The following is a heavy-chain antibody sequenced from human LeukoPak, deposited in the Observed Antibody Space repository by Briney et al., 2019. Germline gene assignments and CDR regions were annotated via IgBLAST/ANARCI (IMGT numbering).Heavy chain of an antibody. Sequence: ASVKVSCKASGYTFTGFHMHWVRQAPGQGLEWMGWINPNSGGTNYAQKFQGRVTMTRDTSISTAYMELSRLRSDDTAVYYCARNPPRGAQKRIAAAGVDYWGQGTLVTVSS. CDR3: ARNPPRGAQKRIAAAGVDY. CDR1: GYTFTGFH. V-gene: IGHV1-2*02. D-gene: IGHD6-13*01. CDR2: INPNSGGT. J-gene: IGHJ4*02.